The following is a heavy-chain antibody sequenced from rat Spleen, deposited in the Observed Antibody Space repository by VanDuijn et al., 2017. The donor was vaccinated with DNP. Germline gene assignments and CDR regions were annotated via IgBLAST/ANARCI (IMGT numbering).Heavy chain of an antibody. CDR3: ARWVYYFDY. V-gene: IGHV3-1*01. CDR2: ISYSGST. CDR1: GYSIASNY. Sequence: EVQLQESGPGLVKPSQSLSLTCSVTGYSIASNYWAWIRKFPGNKMEWIGHISYSGSTSYNPSLKSRISISRDTSKNEFFLQLDSVTTEDTATYYCARWVYYFDYWGQGVMVTVSS. J-gene: IGHJ2*01.